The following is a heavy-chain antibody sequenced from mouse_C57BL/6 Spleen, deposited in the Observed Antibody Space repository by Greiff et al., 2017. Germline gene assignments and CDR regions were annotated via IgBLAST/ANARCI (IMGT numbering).Heavy chain of an antibody. CDR3: APELGDYCGSREPAY. CDR1: GFTFSSYG. D-gene: IGHD1-1*01. J-gene: IGHJ3*01. V-gene: IGHV5-6*01. CDR2: ISPGGSYT. Sequence: EVKLLESGADLVKPGASLKLSCAASGFTFSSYGMSWVRQTPDQRLEWVATISPGGSYTYYPDSLTGRFTIPRDTASNTRYLQMSSLKSEDTAMDYCAPELGDYCGSREPAYWGQGTLVTVSA.